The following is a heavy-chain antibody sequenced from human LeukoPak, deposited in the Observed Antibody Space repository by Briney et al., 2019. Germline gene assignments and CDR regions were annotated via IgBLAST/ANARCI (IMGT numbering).Heavy chain of an antibody. CDR2: INPSGGRT. Sequence: ASVKVSCKASGYTFTSYYMHWVRQAPGQGLEWMGIINPSGGRTSYAQKFQGRVTMTRDTSTSTVYMELSSLRSEDTAVYYCARDNAIRGSPLYNWFDPWGQGTLVTVSS. CDR1: GYTFTSYY. CDR3: ARDNAIRGSPLYNWFDP. J-gene: IGHJ5*02. V-gene: IGHV1-46*01. D-gene: IGHD6-13*01.